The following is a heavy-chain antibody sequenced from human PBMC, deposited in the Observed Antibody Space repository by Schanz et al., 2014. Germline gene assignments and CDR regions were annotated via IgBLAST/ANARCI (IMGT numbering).Heavy chain of an antibody. D-gene: IGHD2-2*01. Sequence: EVQLLESGGGLVQPGGSLRLSCAASGFTFSSYAMSWVRQAPGKGLEWVSALSGSGGSTYYADSVKGRFTISRDNSKNTLYLQMNSLKTEDTAMYYCARRASCSRIGWPFDSWGQGTLVTVSS. CDR3: ARRASCSRIGWPFDS. CDR2: LSGSGGST. V-gene: IGHV3-23*01. CDR1: GFTFSSYA. J-gene: IGHJ4*02.